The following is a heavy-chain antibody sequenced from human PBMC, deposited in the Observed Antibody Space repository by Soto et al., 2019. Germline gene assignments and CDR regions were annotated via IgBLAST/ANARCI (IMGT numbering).Heavy chain of an antibody. CDR2: ISAHNGNT. Sequence: QVHLVQYGAEVKKPGASVKVSCKGSGYAFTTYGITWVRQAPGQGLEWMGWISAHNGNTNYAQKLQSRVTVTRDTPTSTAYMELRSLRSDDTAVYYCARGRYGDYWGQGALVTVSS. V-gene: IGHV1-18*01. CDR3: ARGRYGDY. CDR1: GYAFTTYG. J-gene: IGHJ4*02. D-gene: IGHD1-20*01.